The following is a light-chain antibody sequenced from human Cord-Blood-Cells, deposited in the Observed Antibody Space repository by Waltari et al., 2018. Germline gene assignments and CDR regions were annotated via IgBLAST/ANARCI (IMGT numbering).Light chain of an antibody. J-gene: IGLJ1*01. CDR3: SSYTSSSTLV. V-gene: IGLV2-14*03. Sequence: QSALTQPASVSGPPGQSNTISCTGTSSDVGGYNYASWYQQHPGKAPKLMIYDVSNRPSGVSNRFSGSKSCNTASLTISGLQAEDEADYYCSSYTSSSTLVFGTGTKVTVL. CDR1: SSDVGGYNY. CDR2: DVS.